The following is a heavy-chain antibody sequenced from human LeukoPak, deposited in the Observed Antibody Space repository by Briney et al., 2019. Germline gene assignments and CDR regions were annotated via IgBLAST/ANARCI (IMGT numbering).Heavy chain of an antibody. V-gene: IGHV4-39*07. CDR2: IYYSGST. Sequence: SETLSLTCTVSGGSISSSSYYWGWIRQPPGKGLEWIGSIYYSGSTYYNPSLKSRVTISVDTSKNQFSLKLSSVTAADTAVYYCARVLELEGAFDIWGQGTMVTVSS. J-gene: IGHJ3*02. CDR1: GGSISSSSYY. D-gene: IGHD1-7*01. CDR3: ARVLELEGAFDI.